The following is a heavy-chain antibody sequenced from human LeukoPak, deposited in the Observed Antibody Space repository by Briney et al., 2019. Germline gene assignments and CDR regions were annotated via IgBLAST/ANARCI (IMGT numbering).Heavy chain of an antibody. J-gene: IGHJ5*02. CDR1: GGSISSSSYY. CDR2: IYYSGST. V-gene: IGHV4-39*01. CDR3: ARQRSGSLRSVWFDP. Sequence: SETPSLTCTVSGGSISSSSYYWGWIRQPPGKGLEWIGSIYYSGSTYYNPSLKSRVTISVDTSKNQFSLKLSSVTAADTAVYYCARQRSGSLRSVWFDPWGQGTLVTVSS. D-gene: IGHD6-13*01.